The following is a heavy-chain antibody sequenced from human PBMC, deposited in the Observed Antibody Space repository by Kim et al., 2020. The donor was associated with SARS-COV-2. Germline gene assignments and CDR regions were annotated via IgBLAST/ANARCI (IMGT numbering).Heavy chain of an antibody. D-gene: IGHD3-3*01. Sequence: ASVKVSCKASGYTFTDYYIHWVRQAPGQGLEWMGWINPYSGDTNYAQKFQGRVTMTRDTSISTPYVELSSLRSDDTAVYYCARSAHFWSGHSLDFGGQGTLITVSS. J-gene: IGHJ4*02. CDR1: GYTFTDYY. CDR3: ARSAHFWSGHSLDF. V-gene: IGHV1-2*02. CDR2: INPYSGDT.